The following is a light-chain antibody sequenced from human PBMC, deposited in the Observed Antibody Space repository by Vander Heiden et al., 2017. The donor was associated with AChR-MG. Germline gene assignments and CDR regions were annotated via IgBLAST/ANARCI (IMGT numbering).Light chain of an antibody. CDR3: QQEDNLPLT. Sequence: DIQMTQSPSSLSASVGSRVTITCQASQDISNYLNWYQQKPGKAPKLLIYDASNLETGVPSRFSGSGSGTDFTFTISSLQPEDIATYYCQQEDNLPLTFGGGTKVEIK. CDR1: QDISNY. CDR2: DAS. J-gene: IGKJ4*01. V-gene: IGKV1-33*01.